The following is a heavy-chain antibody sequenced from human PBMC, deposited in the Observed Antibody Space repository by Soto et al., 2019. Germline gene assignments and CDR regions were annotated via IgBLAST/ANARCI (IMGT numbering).Heavy chain of an antibody. J-gene: IGHJ6*02. CDR3: ARWGSTSSAGGDYYYGMDV. V-gene: IGHV1-18*01. CDR1: GYTFTSYG. Sequence: QVQLVQSGAEVKKPGASVKVSCKASGYTFTSYGISWVRQAPGQGLEWMGWISAYNGNTNYAQKLQGRVTMTTDTSTSTAYMELRSLRSDDTAVYSCARWGSTSSAGGDYYYGMDVWGQGTTVTVSS. CDR2: ISAYNGNT. D-gene: IGHD2-2*01.